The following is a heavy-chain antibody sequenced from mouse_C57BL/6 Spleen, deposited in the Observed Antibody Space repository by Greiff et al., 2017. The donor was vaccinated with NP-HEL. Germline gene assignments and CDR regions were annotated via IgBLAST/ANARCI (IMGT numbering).Heavy chain of an antibody. J-gene: IGHJ2*01. CDR2: ISYDGSN. Sequence: EVQLVESGPGLVKPSQSLSLTCSVTGYSITSGYYWNWIRQFPGNKLEWMGYISYDGSNNYNPSLKNRISITRDTSKNQFFLKLNSVTTEDTATYYCARDALDSSGYSHYWGQGTTLTVSS. V-gene: IGHV3-6*01. CDR1: GYSITSGYY. D-gene: IGHD3-2*02. CDR3: ARDALDSSGYSHY.